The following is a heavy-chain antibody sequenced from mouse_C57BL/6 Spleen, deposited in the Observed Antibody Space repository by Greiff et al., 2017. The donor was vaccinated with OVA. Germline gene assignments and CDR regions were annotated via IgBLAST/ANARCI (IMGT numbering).Heavy chain of an antibody. CDR1: GYTFTSYW. CDR2: IHPNSGST. J-gene: IGHJ4*01. D-gene: IGHD2-4*01. CDR3: ARGRNDYDEEYYAMDY. Sequence: QVQLQQPGAELVKPGASVKLSCKASGYTFTSYWMHWVKQRPGQGLEWIGMIHPNSGSTNYNEKFKSKATLTVDKSSSTAYMQLSSLTSEDSAVYYCARGRNDYDEEYYAMDYWGQGTSVTVSS. V-gene: IGHV1-64*01.